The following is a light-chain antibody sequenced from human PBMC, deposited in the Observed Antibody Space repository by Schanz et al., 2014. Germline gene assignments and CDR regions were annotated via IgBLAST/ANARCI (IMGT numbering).Light chain of an antibody. CDR2: KVS. V-gene: IGKV2-30*01. CDR1: QSLVYSDGNSR. Sequence: DIVMTQTPVSLSVTPGQPASISCRSSQSLVYSDGNSRLNWFQQRPGQSPRRLIDKVSKRDSGIPDRFSGSGSGTDFTLTISRVEAEDVGIFFCMQGTHWPFTFGQATKLEF. J-gene: IGKJ2*01. CDR3: MQGTHWPFT.